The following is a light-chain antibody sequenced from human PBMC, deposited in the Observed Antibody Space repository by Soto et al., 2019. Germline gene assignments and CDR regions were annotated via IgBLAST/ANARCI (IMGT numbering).Light chain of an antibody. CDR1: SSDVGGYNY. J-gene: IGLJ1*01. V-gene: IGLV2-14*01. CDR3: DSYAGSSAYV. CDR2: EVS. Sequence: QSVLTQPASVSGSPGQSITISCTGTSSDVGGYNYVSWYQQQAGKAPKLIIHEVSNRPSGVSDRFSGSKSGNTASLTISGLQAEDEADYYCDSYAGSSAYVFGIGTKLTVL.